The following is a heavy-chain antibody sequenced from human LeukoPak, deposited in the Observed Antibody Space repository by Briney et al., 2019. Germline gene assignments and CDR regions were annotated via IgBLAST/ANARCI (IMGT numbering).Heavy chain of an antibody. CDR1: GYTFTSYD. V-gene: IGHV1-8*03. CDR3: ARGTYYDSSAYSGVRLFDY. D-gene: IGHD3-22*01. J-gene: IGHJ4*02. CDR2: MNPNSGDT. Sequence: ASVKVSCKASGYTFTSYDINWVRQATGQGLEWMGWMNPNSGDTGYAQKFQGRVTITRNTSISTAYMELSSLRSDDTAVYYCARGTYYDSSAYSGVRLFDYWGQGTLVTVSS.